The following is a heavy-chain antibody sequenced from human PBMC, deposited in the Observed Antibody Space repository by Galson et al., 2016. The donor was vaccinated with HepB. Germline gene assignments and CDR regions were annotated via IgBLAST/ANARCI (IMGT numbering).Heavy chain of an antibody. CDR1: GFTFGSYS. Sequence: LRLSCAASGFTFGSYSMNWVRQAPGKGLEWVSYISSSSSTIYYADSVKGRFTISRDNAKNSLYLQMNSLRDEDTAVYYCARAGDYDILTGGDDYWGQGTLVTVSS. CDR3: ARAGDYDILTGGDDY. CDR2: ISSSSSTI. D-gene: IGHD3-9*01. V-gene: IGHV3-48*02. J-gene: IGHJ4*02.